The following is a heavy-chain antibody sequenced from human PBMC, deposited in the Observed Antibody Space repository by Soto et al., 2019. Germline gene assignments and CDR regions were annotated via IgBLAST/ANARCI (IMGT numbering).Heavy chain of an antibody. Sequence: SETLSLTCTVSGGSISSYYWSWIRQPPGKGLEWIGYIYYSGSTNYNPSLKSRVTISGDTSKTRFARKVSSGTATDTAVYYCARDHEIYDYGWGDKKSYCMDGWDQGTTVTASS. CDR2: IYYSGST. J-gene: IGHJ6*02. CDR3: ARDHEIYDYGWGDKKSYCMDG. CDR1: GGSISSYY. D-gene: IGHD3-16*01. V-gene: IGHV4-59*01.